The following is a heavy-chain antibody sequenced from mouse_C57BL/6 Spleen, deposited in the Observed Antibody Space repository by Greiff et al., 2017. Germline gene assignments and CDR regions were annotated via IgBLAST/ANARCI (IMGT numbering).Heavy chain of an antibody. J-gene: IGHJ2*01. CDR3: TTWGSPPYYFDY. CDR1: GFNIKDYY. D-gene: IGHD1-1*01. V-gene: IGHV14-1*01. Sequence: VQLQQSGAELVRPGASVKLSCTASGFNIKDYYMHWVKQRPEQGLEWIGRIDPEDGDTEYAPKFQGKATMTADTSSNTAYLQLSSLTSEDTAVYYCTTWGSPPYYFDYWGQGTTLTVSS. CDR2: IDPEDGDT.